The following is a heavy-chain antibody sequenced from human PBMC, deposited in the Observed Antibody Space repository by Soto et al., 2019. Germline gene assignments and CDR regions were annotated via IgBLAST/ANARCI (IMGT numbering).Heavy chain of an antibody. Sequence: QVQLQESGPGLVKPSGTLSLTCAVSGGSISSSNWWSWVRQPPGKGLEWIGEIYHSGSTNYNPSLKXRLTXSXDKSKNQFSLKLSSVTAADTAVYYCARVLGNDAFDIWGQGTMLTVSS. CDR3: ARVLGNDAFDI. CDR2: IYHSGST. J-gene: IGHJ3*02. D-gene: IGHD3-3*02. V-gene: IGHV4-4*02. CDR1: GGSISSSNW.